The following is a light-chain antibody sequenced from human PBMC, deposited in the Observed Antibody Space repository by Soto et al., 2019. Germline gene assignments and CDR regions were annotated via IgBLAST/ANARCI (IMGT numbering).Light chain of an antibody. CDR1: SSDVGGYNY. Sequence: QSALTQPPSASGSPRQSVTISCTGTSSDVGGYNYVSWYQQHPGKAPKLMIYEVSKRPSGVPDRFSGSKSGNTASLTASGLQAEDEADYYCSSYAGSNNLVFGTGTKLTVL. CDR3: SSYAGSNNLV. J-gene: IGLJ1*01. V-gene: IGLV2-8*01. CDR2: EVS.